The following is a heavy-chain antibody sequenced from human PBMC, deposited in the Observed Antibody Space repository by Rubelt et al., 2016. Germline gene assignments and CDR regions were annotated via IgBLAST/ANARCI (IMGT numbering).Heavy chain of an antibody. V-gene: IGHV4-39*01. CDR3: EGHGLWSGNAIGY. D-gene: IGHD5-18*01. CDR2: LYYSGST. CDR1: GGSISISSYY. Sequence: QLQLQESGPGLVKPSETLSLTCTVSGGSISISSYYWGWLRQPPGKGLEWIGRLYYSGSTYYNPSLQSRVTISVDTSKNQFSLRLSSVTAAETAVYYCEGHGLWSGNAIGYWGQGTLVTVSS. J-gene: IGHJ4*02.